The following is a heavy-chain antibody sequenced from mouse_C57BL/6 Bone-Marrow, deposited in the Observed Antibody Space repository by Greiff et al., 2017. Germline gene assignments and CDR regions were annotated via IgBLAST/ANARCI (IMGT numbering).Heavy chain of an antibody. CDR1: GYTFTSYG. CDR2: IYPRSGNT. J-gene: IGHJ2*01. V-gene: IGHV1-81*01. Sequence: VQLQQSGAELARPGASVKLSCKASGYTFTSYGISWVKQRTGQGLEWIGEIYPRSGNTYYNEKFKGKATMTADKSSSTAYMELRSLTSEASAVYFCARSPWLLRSDYWGQGTTLTVSS. CDR3: ARSPWLLRSDY. D-gene: IGHD2-3*01.